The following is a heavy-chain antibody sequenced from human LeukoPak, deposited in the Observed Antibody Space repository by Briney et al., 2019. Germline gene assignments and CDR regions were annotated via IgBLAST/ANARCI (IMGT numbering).Heavy chain of an antibody. D-gene: IGHD2-15*01. V-gene: IGHV1-46*01. J-gene: IGHJ5*02. CDR1: GYTFTRYY. CDR3: AIERTQDCSGGSCYSSWFDP. CDR2: INPTRGST. Sequence: ASVKVSCKASGYTFTRYYIHWVRQAPGQGLEWMGMINPTRGSTSYAQKFQGRITMTRDTSTRIFYMELSSLRSEDTAVFFCAIERTQDCSGGSCYSSWFDPWGQGTLVTVSS.